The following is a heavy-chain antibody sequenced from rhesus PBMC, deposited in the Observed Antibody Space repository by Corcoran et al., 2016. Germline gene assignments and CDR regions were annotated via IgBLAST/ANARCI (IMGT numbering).Heavy chain of an antibody. J-gene: IGHJ4*01. V-gene: IGHV5-20*01. CDR1: GYSFTSYW. Sequence: EVQLVQSGAEVKRPGESLKISCKTSGYSFTSYWISWVRQMPGKGLEWMGAIDHSDSDTRYNPSFQGQVTISADKSISTAYLQWSRLKASDTATYYCAKGGWGDLFDYWGQGVLVTVSS. CDR3: AKGGWGDLFDY. CDR2: IDHSDSDT. D-gene: IGHD3-34*01.